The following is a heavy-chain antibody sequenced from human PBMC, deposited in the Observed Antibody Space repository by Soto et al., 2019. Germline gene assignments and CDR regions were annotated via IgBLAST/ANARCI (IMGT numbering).Heavy chain of an antibody. CDR3: ARHAYDFWSGHPNPRYYYGMDV. Sequence: GESLKISCKGSGYSFTSYWIGWVRQMPGKGLEWMGIIYPGDSNTRYSPSLQGQVTNSVDKSISTAYLQWGSLKATDTAMYYCARHAYDFWSGHPNPRYYYGMDVWGQGTTVTVSS. J-gene: IGHJ6*02. D-gene: IGHD3-3*01. V-gene: IGHV5-51*01. CDR2: IYPGDSNT. CDR1: GYSFTSYW.